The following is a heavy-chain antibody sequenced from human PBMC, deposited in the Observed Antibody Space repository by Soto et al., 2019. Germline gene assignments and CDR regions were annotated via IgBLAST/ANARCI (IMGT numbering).Heavy chain of an antibody. J-gene: IGHJ2*01. D-gene: IGHD5-12*01. CDR3: ARAARWLQSRYFDL. V-gene: IGHV3-13*01. Sequence: EVQLVESGGGLVQRGESLRLSCAASGFTFSNFDMHWVRKTTGKGLEWVSAIDIAGATYYADSVKGRFTISREKAKNSLYLQMNSLRADDTAVYYCARAARWLQSRYFDLWGRGTLVTVSS. CDR2: IDIAGAT. CDR1: GFTFSNFD.